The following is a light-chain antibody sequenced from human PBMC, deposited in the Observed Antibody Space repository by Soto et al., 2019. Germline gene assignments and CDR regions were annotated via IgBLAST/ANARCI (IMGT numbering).Light chain of an antibody. Sequence: DIVMSQSPDSLAVSLGERATFNCKSSQSILHSSTNRNYLAWYQQKPGQPLRLLFYWASTRASGVPDRFSASGSATDFTLTISTLQAEDVAVYHCQQYYRTPPTFGQGTKVEIK. J-gene: IGKJ1*01. V-gene: IGKV4-1*01. CDR2: WAS. CDR3: QQYYRTPPT. CDR1: QSILHSSTNRNY.